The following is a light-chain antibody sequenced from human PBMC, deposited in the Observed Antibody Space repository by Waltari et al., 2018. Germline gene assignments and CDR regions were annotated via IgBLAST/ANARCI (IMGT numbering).Light chain of an antibody. CDR1: QSISSH. J-gene: IGKJ2*01. Sequence: DIPLTQSPSSLSASLGDRVTIICRASQSISSHLNWYQQKPGKAPKLLIYAASNLQSGVPSRFSGSGSGTDFTLTISSLQPEDFATYYCQQTYSSPFGQGTKLDI. V-gene: IGKV1-39*01. CDR2: AAS. CDR3: QQTYSSP.